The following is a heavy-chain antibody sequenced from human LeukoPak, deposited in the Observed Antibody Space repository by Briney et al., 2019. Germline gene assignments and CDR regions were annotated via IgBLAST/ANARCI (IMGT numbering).Heavy chain of an antibody. CDR3: ARDVGARLPGY. D-gene: IGHD6-6*01. CDR2: IYHSGST. Sequence: AETLSLTCAVSGGSISSNNWWSWVRQPPGKGLEWIGEIYHSGSTNYNSSLKSRVTISVDKSKNQFSLKLSSVTAADTAVYYCARDVGARLPGYWGQGTLVTVSS. V-gene: IGHV4-4*02. J-gene: IGHJ4*02. CDR1: GGSISSNNW.